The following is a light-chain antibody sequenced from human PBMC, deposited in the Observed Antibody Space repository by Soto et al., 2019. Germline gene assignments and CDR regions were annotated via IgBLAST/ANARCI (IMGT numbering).Light chain of an antibody. CDR2: AAS. CDR1: QGISNY. CDR3: QKYNSALSLT. V-gene: IGKV1-27*01. J-gene: IGKJ4*01. Sequence: DIQMTQSPSSLSASVGDRVTITCRASQGISNYLAWYQQKPGKVPKLLIYAASTLQSGVPSRFSGSGSVTDFTLTISSLQPEDVATYYCQKYNSALSLTFGGGTEVEIK.